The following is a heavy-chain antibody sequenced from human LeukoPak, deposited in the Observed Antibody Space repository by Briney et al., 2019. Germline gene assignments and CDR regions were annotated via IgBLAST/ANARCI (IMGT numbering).Heavy chain of an antibody. V-gene: IGHV1-8*01. D-gene: IGHD1-14*01. CDR1: GYTFTSYD. CDR2: MNPNSGNT. J-gene: IGHJ6*03. CDR3: ARDYRRNYYYYYMDV. Sequence: ASVKVSYKASGYTFTSYDINWVRQATGQGLEWMGWMNPNSGNTGYAQKFQGKVTMTRNTSISTAYMELSSLRSEDTAVYYCARDYRRNYYYYYMDVWGKGTTVTVSS.